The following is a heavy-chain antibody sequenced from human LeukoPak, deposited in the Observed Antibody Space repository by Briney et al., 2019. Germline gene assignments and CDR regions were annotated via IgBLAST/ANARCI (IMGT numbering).Heavy chain of an antibody. CDR3: ARGEGDSSSWPLNY. J-gene: IGHJ4*02. CDR2: INPNSGGT. D-gene: IGHD6-13*01. CDR1: GYIFTGYY. Sequence: ASVKVSCKASGYIFTGYYMPWVRQAPGQGLEWMGWINPNSGGTKYAQQFQGRVTTTRDTSISTTYMELSRLTSDDTAVYYCARGEGDSSSWPLNYWGQGTLVPVSS. V-gene: IGHV1-2*02.